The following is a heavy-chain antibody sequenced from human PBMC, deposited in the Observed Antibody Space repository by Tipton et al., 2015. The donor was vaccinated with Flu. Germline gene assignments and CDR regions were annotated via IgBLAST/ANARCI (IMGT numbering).Heavy chain of an antibody. CDR1: GFTVSSNH. V-gene: IGHV3-53*04. D-gene: IGHD3-9*01. J-gene: IGHJ5*02. Sequence: SLRLSCAASGFTVSSNHMSWVRQAPGKGLEWVSLIYSGGTTYYADSVKGRFTISRHSSENTLFLQMNSLRPEDTAVYYCARVGGTYYDFLTGCLSYSWFGPWGRGTLVTVSS. CDR2: IYSGGTT. CDR3: ARVGGTYYDFLTGCLSYSWFGP.